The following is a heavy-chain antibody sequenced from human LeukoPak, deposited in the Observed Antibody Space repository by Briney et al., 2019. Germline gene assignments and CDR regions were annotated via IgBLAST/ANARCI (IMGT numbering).Heavy chain of an antibody. CDR1: GGSISSYY. V-gene: IGHV4-59*01. CDR3: ARVGDWNDLVY. CDR2: IYYSGST. J-gene: IGHJ4*02. Sequence: SETLSLTCTVSGGSISSYYWSWIRQPPGKGLEWIGYIYYSGSTNYNPSLKSRVTISVDTSKNQFSLKLTSVTAADTAVYYCARVGDWNDLVYWGQGTLVTVSS. D-gene: IGHD1-1*01.